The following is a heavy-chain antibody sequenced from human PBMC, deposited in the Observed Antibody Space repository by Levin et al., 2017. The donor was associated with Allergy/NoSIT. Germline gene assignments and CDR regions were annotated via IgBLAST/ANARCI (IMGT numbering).Heavy chain of an antibody. CDR3: ARIERYSSGWYDRGDAFDI. CDR2: IDWDDDK. CDR1: GFSLSTSGMC. J-gene: IGHJ3*02. Sequence: TLSLTCTFSGFSLSTSGMCVSWIRQPPGKALEWLALIDWDDDKYYSTSLKTRLTISNDTSKNQVVLTMTNMDPVDTATYYCARIERYSSGWYDRGDAFDIWGQGTMVTVSS. D-gene: IGHD6-19*01. V-gene: IGHV2-70*01.